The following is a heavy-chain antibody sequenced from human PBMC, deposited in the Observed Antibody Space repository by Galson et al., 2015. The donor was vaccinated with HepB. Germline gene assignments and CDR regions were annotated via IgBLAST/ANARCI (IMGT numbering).Heavy chain of an antibody. J-gene: IGHJ4*02. CDR1: GFTFSDYY. CDR3: ARVGPYSSGFRDPIGY. Sequence: SLRLSCAASGFTFSDYYMSWIRQAPGKGLEWVSYISSSSYTNYADSVKGRFTISRDNAKNSLYLQMNSLRAEDTAVYYCARVGPYSSGFRDPIGYWGQGTLVTVSS. V-gene: IGHV3-11*05. D-gene: IGHD6-19*01. CDR2: ISSSSYT.